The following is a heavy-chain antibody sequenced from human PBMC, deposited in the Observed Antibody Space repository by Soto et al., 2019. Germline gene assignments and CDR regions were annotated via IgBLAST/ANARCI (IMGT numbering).Heavy chain of an antibody. V-gene: IGHV3-30-3*01. CDR2: ISYDGSNK. CDR3: ARSGYDSGYYYGMDV. J-gene: IGHJ6*02. CDR1: GFTFSSYA. D-gene: IGHD5-12*01. Sequence: QVQLVESGGGVVQPGRSLRLSCAASGFTFSSYAMHWVRQAPGKGLEWVAVISYDGSNKYYADSVKGRFTISRDNSKNTLYLQMNILRAEETAVYYCARSGYDSGYYYGMDVWGQGTTVTVSS.